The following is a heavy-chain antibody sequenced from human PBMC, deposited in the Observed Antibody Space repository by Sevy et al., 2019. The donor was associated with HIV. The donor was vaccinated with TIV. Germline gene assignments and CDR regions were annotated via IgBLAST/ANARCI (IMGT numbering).Heavy chain of an antibody. V-gene: IGHV4-4*07. J-gene: IGHJ6*02. D-gene: IGHD5-12*01. CDR3: ARHNSGYDPLTYYYYGMDV. Sequence: SETLSLTCTVSGGSISSYYWSWIRQPAGKGLEWIGRIYTSGSTNYNPSLKSRVTMSVDTSKNQFSLKLSSVTAADTAVYYCARHNSGYDPLTYYYYGMDVWGQGTTVTVSS. CDR1: GGSISSYY. CDR2: IYTSGST.